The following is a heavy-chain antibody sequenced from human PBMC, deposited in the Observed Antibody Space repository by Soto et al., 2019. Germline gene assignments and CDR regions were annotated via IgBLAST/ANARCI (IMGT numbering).Heavy chain of an antibody. V-gene: IGHV4-59*01. CDR1: GGSISSYY. Sequence: SETLSLTCTVSGGSISSYYWSWIRQPPGKGLEWIGYIYYSGSTNYNPSLKSRVTISVDTSKNQFSLKLSSVTAADTAVYYCARTFSSSWYLGVAWFDPWGQGTLVTVSS. CDR3: ARTFSSSWYLGVAWFDP. J-gene: IGHJ5*02. D-gene: IGHD6-13*01. CDR2: IYYSGST.